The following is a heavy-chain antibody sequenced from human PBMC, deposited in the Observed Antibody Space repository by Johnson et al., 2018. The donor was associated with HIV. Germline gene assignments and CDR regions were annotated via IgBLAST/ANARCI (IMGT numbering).Heavy chain of an antibody. V-gene: IGHV3-30*09. J-gene: IGHJ3*02. CDR3: ARDEGPYSSSWTHAFDI. CDR2: ISYDGSNK. CDR1: GFTFSRYS. Sequence: QVQLVESGGGVVQPGRSLRLSCAASGFTFSRYSMHWVRQAPGKGLEWMAIISYDGSNKYYADSVKGRFAFSRENSKNTLYLQMGSLRAEDMAVYYCARDEGPYSSSWTHAFDIWGQGTMVTVS. D-gene: IGHD6-13*01.